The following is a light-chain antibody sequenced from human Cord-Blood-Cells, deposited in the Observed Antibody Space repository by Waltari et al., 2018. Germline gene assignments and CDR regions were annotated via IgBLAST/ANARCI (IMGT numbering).Light chain of an antibody. V-gene: IGLV1-40*01. CDR2: DNR. Sequence: QSVLTQPPSVSGAPGQRVTISCTGSSSNIGAGYDVHWYQQLPGTAPKLLIYDNRKRPSGVPDRFSGSKSGTSASLAITGLQAEDEADYYCQSYDSSLSGWVFGGGTKLTVL. J-gene: IGLJ3*02. CDR1: SSNIGAGYD. CDR3: QSYDSSLSGWV.